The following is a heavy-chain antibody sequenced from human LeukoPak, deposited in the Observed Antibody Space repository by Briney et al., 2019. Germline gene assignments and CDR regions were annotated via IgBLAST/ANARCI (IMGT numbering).Heavy chain of an antibody. D-gene: IGHD3-10*01. CDR3: ARGQYGSGSYPQLDY. CDR2: INPNSGGT. Sequence: GASVKVSCKASGYTFTSYYMHWVRQAPGQGLEWMGIINPNSGGTNYAQKFQGRVTMTRDTSISTAYMELSRLRSDDTAVYYCARGQYGSGSYPQLDYWGQGTLVTVSS. J-gene: IGHJ4*02. V-gene: IGHV1-2*02. CDR1: GYTFTSYY.